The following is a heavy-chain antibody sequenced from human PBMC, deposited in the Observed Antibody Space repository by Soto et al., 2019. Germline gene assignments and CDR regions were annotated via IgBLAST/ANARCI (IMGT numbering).Heavy chain of an antibody. V-gene: IGHV3-23*01. D-gene: IGHD3-10*01. J-gene: IGHJ6*03. CDR2: ISGSGGST. Sequence: GGSLRLSCAASGFTFSSYAMSWVRQAPGKGLEWVSAISGSGGSTYYADSVKGRFTISRDNSKNTLYLQMNSLRAEDTAVYYCAKREITMVRGAGDYYYYMDVWGKGTTVTVSS. CDR3: AKREITMVRGAGDYYYYMDV. CDR1: GFTFSSYA.